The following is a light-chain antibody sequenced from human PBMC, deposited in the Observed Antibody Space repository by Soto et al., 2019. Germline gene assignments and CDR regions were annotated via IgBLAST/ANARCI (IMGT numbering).Light chain of an antibody. Sequence: QSFLTQPPSVSGTAGRRVIISCSGSRSNIGSNSVNWYQQLPGTAPKLLIYINDQRPSGVPDRFSGSTSGTSVSLAISGLQSEDEADYYCASWDDRLKGYVFGTGTKVTVL. CDR3: ASWDDRLKGYV. CDR2: IND. J-gene: IGLJ1*01. V-gene: IGLV1-44*01. CDR1: RSNIGSNS.